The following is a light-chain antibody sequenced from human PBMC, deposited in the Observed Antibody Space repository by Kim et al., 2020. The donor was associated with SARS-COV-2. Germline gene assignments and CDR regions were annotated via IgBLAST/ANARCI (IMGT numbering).Light chain of an antibody. V-gene: IGLV1-40*01. CDR3: QSYDSSLSGYV. CDR2: DNN. J-gene: IGLJ1*01. CDR1: SSNIGAGYD. Sequence: RVTISCTGRSSNIGAGYDVHWYQQLPGTAPKLLMYDNNNRPSGVPDRISGSKSATSASLAITGLQAEDEADYYCQSYDSSLSGYVFGTGTKVTVL.